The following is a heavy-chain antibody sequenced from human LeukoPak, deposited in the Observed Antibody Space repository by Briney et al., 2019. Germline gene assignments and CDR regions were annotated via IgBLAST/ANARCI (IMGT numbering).Heavy chain of an antibody. CDR3: AGYSSSWYWFDP. D-gene: IGHD6-13*01. J-gene: IGHJ5*02. CDR2: INHSGST. Sequence: SETLSLTCTVSGGSISSYYWSWIRQPPGKGLEWIGEINHSGSTNYNPSLKSRVTISVDTSKNQFSLKLSSVTAADTAVYYCAGYSSSWYWFDPWGQGTLVTVSS. CDR1: GGSISSYY. V-gene: IGHV4-34*01.